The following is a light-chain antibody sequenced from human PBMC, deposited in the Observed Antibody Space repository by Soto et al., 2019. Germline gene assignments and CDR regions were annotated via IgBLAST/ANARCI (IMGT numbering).Light chain of an antibody. V-gene: IGKV1-5*01. J-gene: IGKJ1*01. Sequence: DIRMTQSPSTLSASIGDRVTITCRASQNINTWLAWYQQKLGKAPELLIFGASTLKSGVPRRFSGSGSGTGFTLTINSLQPDDVATYYCQQYNSYSTFGQGTKGEVK. CDR2: GAS. CDR3: QQYNSYST. CDR1: QNINTW.